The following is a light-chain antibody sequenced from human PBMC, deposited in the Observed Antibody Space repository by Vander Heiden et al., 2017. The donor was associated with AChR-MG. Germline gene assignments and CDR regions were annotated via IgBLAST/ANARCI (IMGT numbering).Light chain of an antibody. CDR1: SSNIGINT. Sequence: QSVLTQPPSVSGTPGQSVTISCSGSSSNIGINTVNWYQQLPGKAPKLLIFDNDQRPSGVPDRFSASKSGTSAARAISGLQSEDEADYYCAAWDDSLNGRGVFGTGTKVTVL. CDR3: AAWDDSLNGRGV. CDR2: DND. J-gene: IGLJ1*01. V-gene: IGLV1-44*01.